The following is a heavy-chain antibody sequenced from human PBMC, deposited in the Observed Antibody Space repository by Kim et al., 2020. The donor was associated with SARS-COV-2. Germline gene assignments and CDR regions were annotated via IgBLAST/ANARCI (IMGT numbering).Heavy chain of an antibody. J-gene: IGHJ4*02. Sequence: GGSLRLSCTTSGFTFTGHAMSWVRQAPGKGLEWVSSIDGSDGTTYYVDSVRGRLTISRDASTNTPYLQMSALRGDDPAVYYCMKGGWGWIWDHWGKGTL. CDR2: IDGSDGTT. V-gene: IGHV3-23*01. CDR1: GFTFTGHA. CDR3: MKGGWGWIWDH. D-gene: IGHD2-21*01.